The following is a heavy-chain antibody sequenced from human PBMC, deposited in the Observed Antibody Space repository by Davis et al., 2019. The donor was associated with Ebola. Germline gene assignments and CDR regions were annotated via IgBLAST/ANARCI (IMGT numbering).Heavy chain of an antibody. CDR3: ARGIGED. Sequence: GESLKISCAASGFIFSHYWMSWVRQAPGKGPEWVAIIKQDGGEKYYVDSVKGRFTISRDNAKNTLYLQMNSLRAEDTAVYYCARGIGEDWGQGTLVTVSS. D-gene: IGHD2-21*01. J-gene: IGHJ4*02. V-gene: IGHV3-7*01. CDR1: GFIFSHYW. CDR2: IKQDGGEK.